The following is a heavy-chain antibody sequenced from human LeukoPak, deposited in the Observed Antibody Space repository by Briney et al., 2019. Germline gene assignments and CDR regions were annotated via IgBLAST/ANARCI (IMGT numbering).Heavy chain of an antibody. J-gene: IGHJ4*02. V-gene: IGHV3-30-3*01. D-gene: IGHD6-13*01. CDR3: ADDIAAAGTLDY. CDR1: GFTFGSYA. CDR2: ISYDGSNK. Sequence: GRSLRLSWAAAGFTFGSYAMHWVRQAPGKGLEWVAVISYDGSNKYYADSVKGRFTISRDNSKNTLYLQMNSLRAEGTAVYYCADDIAAAGTLDYWGQGTLVTVSS.